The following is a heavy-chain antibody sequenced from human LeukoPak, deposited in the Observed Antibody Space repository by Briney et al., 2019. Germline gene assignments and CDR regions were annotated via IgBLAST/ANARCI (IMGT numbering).Heavy chain of an antibody. CDR2: IIPIFGTA. Sequence: SVTVSCTASGGTFSSYAISWVRQAPGQGLEWMGGIIPIFGTANYAQKFQGRVTITADESTSTAYMELSSLRSEDTAVYYCARAWGVRGSRYYYYGMDVWGQGTTVTVSS. CDR1: GGTFSSYA. CDR3: ARAWGVRGSRYYYYGMDV. J-gene: IGHJ6*02. D-gene: IGHD3-10*01. V-gene: IGHV1-69*13.